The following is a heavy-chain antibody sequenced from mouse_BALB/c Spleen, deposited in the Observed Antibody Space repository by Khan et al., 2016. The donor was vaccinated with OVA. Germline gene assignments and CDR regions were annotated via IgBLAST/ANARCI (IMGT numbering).Heavy chain of an antibody. CDR2: INPHIGET. J-gene: IGHJ2*01. V-gene: IGHV1-20*02. CDR3: TRIYRSDFDY. D-gene: IGHD1-1*01. Sequence: EVQLQQSGPELVRPGASVKISCKASGYSFTGYFMNWVMQSHGKSLEWIGRINPHIGETFYNQRFKDKATLTVDESSSTAHMELRRLASEDSAVDYCTRIYRSDFDYWCQGTTLTVSS. CDR1: GYSFTGYF.